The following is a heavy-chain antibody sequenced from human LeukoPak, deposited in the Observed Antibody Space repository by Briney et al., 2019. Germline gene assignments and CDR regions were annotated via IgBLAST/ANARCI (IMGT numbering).Heavy chain of an antibody. CDR3: AREIPMYSSSSYYFDY. D-gene: IGHD6-13*01. V-gene: IGHV1-18*01. CDR2: ISAHNGNT. CDR1: GYTFTSYG. J-gene: IGHJ4*02. Sequence: ASVKVSCKASGYTFTSYGISWVRQAPGQGLEWMGWISAHNGNTNYAQKLQGRVTMTTDTSTTTAYMELRSLRSDDTAVYYCAREIPMYSSSSYYFDYWGQGTLVTVSS.